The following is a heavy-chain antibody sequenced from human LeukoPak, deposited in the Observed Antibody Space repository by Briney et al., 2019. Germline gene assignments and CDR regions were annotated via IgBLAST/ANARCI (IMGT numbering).Heavy chain of an antibody. D-gene: IGHD5-18*01. CDR2: MYTCGET. CDR3: AAGSQSTALSK. V-gene: IGHV4-4*07. Sequence: SETLSLTCTVSGGSLSSYYWSWIRQPAGKGLEWIGRMYTCGETNYNPTLKSRVTISLDTSKNQFSLRLGSVTAADTAVYYCAAGSQSTALSKWGQGTLVTVSP. CDR1: GGSLSSYY. J-gene: IGHJ4*02.